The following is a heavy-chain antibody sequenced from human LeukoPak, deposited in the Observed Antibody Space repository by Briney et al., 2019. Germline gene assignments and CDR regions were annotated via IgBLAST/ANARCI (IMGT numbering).Heavy chain of an antibody. J-gene: IGHJ4*02. CDR3: TTDGVGVEGATYDN. CDR2: ISSSSSYI. Sequence: PGGSLRLSCAASGFTFTSYSMNWVRQAPGKGLEWVSSISSSSSYIYYADSVKGRFTISRDNAKNSLYLQMNSLKTEDTAVYYCTTDGVGVEGATYDNWGQGTLVSVSS. D-gene: IGHD1-26*01. CDR1: GFTFTSYS. V-gene: IGHV3-21*03.